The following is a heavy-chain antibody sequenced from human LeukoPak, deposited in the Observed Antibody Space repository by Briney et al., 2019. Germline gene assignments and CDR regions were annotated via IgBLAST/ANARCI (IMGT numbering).Heavy chain of an antibody. CDR2: INHSGST. J-gene: IGHJ4*02. V-gene: IGHV4-34*01. CDR1: GGSFSGYY. Sequence: SETLSLTCAVYGGSFSGYYWSWIRQPPGKGLEWIGEINHSGSTNYNPSLRSRVTISVDTSKNQFSLKLSSVTAADTAVYYCARSPLALTIDFDYWGQGTLVTVSS. CDR3: ARSPLALTIDFDY.